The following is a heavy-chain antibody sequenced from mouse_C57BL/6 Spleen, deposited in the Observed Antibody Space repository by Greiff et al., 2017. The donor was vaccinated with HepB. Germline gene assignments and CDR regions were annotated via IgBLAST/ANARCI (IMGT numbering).Heavy chain of an antibody. CDR1: GFNIKDDY. CDR3: TRRGNLYFDY. D-gene: IGHD2-1*01. CDR2: IDPENGDT. Sequence: VQLKESGAELVRPGASVKLSCTASGFNIKDDYMHWVKQRPEQGLEWIGWIDPENGDTEYAPKFQGKATITADTSSNTAYLQLSSLTSEDAAVYYCTRRGNLYFDYWGQGTTLTVSS. V-gene: IGHV14-4*01. J-gene: IGHJ2*01.